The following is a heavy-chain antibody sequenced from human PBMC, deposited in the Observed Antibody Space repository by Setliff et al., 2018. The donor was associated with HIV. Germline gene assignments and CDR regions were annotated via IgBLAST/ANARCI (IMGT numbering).Heavy chain of an antibody. CDR2: IYTSGST. V-gene: IGHV4-4*08. D-gene: IGHD5-18*01. Sequence: KASETLSLTCTVSGGSISSHYWSWIRQPPGKGLEWIGHIYTSGSTNYNPSLKSRVTMSVGTSKNQFSLKLSSVTAADTAMYYCARRHTAFDPWGQGTLVTVSS. CDR1: GGSISSHY. J-gene: IGHJ5*02. CDR3: ARRHTAFDP.